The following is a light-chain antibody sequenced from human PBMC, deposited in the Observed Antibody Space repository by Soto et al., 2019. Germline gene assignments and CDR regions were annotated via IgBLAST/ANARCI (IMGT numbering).Light chain of an antibody. CDR3: SSYTSSSTPYV. Sequence: QSVLTQPASVSGCPGQSITISCTGTSSDVGGYNYVSWYQQHPGKAPKLMIYEVSNRPSGVSNRFSGSKSGDTASLTISGLQAEDEADYYCSSYTSSSTPYVFGTGTKVHRP. CDR1: SSDVGGYNY. CDR2: EVS. V-gene: IGLV2-14*01. J-gene: IGLJ1*01.